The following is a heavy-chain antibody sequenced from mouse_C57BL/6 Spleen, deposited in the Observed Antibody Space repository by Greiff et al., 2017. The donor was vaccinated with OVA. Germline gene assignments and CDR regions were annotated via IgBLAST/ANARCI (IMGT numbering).Heavy chain of an antibody. CDR1: GFSLTSYG. V-gene: IGHV2-6*01. CDR2: IWGVGST. J-gene: IGHJ4*01. D-gene: IGHD2-4*01. Sequence: VQLQQSGPGLVAPSQSLSITCTVSGFSLTSYGVDWVRQSPGKGLEWLGVIWGVGSTNYNSALKSRLSISKDNSKSQVFLKMNSLQTDDTAMYYCAAHDYDGAMDYWGQGTSVTVSS. CDR3: AAHDYDGAMDY.